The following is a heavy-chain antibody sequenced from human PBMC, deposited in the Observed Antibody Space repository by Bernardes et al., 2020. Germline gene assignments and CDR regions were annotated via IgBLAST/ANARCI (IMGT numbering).Heavy chain of an antibody. D-gene: IGHD6-25*01. V-gene: IGHV1-2*04. CDR3: ARDLRPYYYGMDV. CDR2: INPNSGGT. J-gene: IGHJ6*02. Sequence: ASVEVSCKASGYTFTGYYMHWVRQAPGQGLEWMGWINPNSGGTNYAQKFQGWVTMTRDTSISTAYMELSRLRSDDTAVYYCARDLRPYYYGMDVWGQGTTVTVSS. CDR1: GYTFTGYY.